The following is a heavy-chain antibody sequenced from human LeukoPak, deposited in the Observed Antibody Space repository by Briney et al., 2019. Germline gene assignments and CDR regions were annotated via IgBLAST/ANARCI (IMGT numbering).Heavy chain of an antibody. CDR1: GGSISSSNW. CDR3: ARQALGDTAMVYEDGHFDY. V-gene: IGHV4-4*02. Sequence: RPSETLSLTCTVSGGSISSSNWWSWVRQPPGKGLEWIGEIYHSGSTNYNPSLKSRVTISVDKSKNQFSLKLSSVTAADTAVYYCARQALGDTAMVYEDGHFDYWGQGTLVTVSS. CDR2: IYHSGST. D-gene: IGHD5-18*01. J-gene: IGHJ4*02.